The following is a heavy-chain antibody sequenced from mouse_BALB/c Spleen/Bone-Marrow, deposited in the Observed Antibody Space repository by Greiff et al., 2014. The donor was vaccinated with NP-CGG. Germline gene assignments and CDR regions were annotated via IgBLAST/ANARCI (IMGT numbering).Heavy chain of an antibody. CDR3: ARRTTTVVATDY. D-gene: IGHD1-1*01. Sequence: LQESGAELVKPGASVKLSCKASGYTFTSYWMHWVKQRPGHGLEWIGEINPSNGRTNYNEKFKSKATLTVDKSSSTAYMQLSSLTSEDSAVYYCARRTTTVVATDYWGQGTTLTVSS. CDR1: GYTFTSYW. V-gene: IGHV1S81*02. CDR2: INPSNGRT. J-gene: IGHJ2*01.